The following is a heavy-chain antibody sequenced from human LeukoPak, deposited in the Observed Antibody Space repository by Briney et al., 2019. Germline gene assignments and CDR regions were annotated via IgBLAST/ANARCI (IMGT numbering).Heavy chain of an antibody. J-gene: IGHJ3*02. CDR1: GFTFSSYA. Sequence: GGSLRLSCAASGFTFSSYAVSWVRQAPGKGLEWVSAISGSGGSTYYADSVKGRFTISRDNAKNSLYLQMNSLRAEDTAVYYCARGYYDFWSGYSDAFDIWGQGTMVTVSS. CDR2: ISGSGGST. CDR3: ARGYYDFWSGYSDAFDI. V-gene: IGHV3-23*01. D-gene: IGHD3-3*01.